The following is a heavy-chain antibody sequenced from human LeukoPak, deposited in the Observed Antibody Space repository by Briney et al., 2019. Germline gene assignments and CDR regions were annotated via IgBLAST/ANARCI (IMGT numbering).Heavy chain of an antibody. CDR3: ARDSVTASHYYDFWSGYPSYYFDY. Sequence: ASVKVSCKASGYTFTNYYMHWVRQAPGQGLEWMGIINPSGGSTSYAQKFQGRVTMTRDTSTSTAYMELSRLRSDDPAVYYCARDSVTASHYYDFWSGYPSYYFDYWGQGTLVTVSS. D-gene: IGHD3-3*01. V-gene: IGHV1-46*01. J-gene: IGHJ4*02. CDR2: INPSGGST. CDR1: GYTFTNYY.